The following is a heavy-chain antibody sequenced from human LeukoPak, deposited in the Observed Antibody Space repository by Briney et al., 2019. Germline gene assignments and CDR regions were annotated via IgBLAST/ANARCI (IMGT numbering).Heavy chain of an antibody. Sequence: GGSLRLSCAASGFTFSNYAMSWVRQAPGKGLEWVSAISGSASSTYHADSVKGRFTISRDNSRNTLYLQMNSLRAEDTAVYYCARDKHWLAYDFWGQGTLVTASS. V-gene: IGHV3-23*01. J-gene: IGHJ4*02. CDR2: ISGSASST. CDR1: GFTFSNYA. D-gene: IGHD6-19*01. CDR3: ARDKHWLAYDF.